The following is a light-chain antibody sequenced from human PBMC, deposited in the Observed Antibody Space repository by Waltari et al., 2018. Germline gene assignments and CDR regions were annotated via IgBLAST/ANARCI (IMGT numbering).Light chain of an antibody. CDR3: EHYLRLPVT. J-gene: IGKJ1*01. V-gene: IGKV3-20*01. Sequence: RRAGKGLRNALERYQHGPGRAAGLLTDGVSSSATGIPDKFSGSGSGTDFGLTISRLESDDFAVYDCEHYLRLPVTFGEGTTVEL. CDR1: KGLRNA. CDR2: GVS.